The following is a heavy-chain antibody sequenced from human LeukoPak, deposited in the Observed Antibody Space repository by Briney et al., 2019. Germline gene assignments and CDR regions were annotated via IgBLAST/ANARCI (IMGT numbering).Heavy chain of an antibody. V-gene: IGHV1-2*02. Sequence: ASVKVSCKASGYTFTGYYMHWVRQAPGQGLEWMGWINPNSGGTNYAQKFQGRVTMTRDTSISTAYVELSRLRYDDTAVYYCASLKDCSSTSRYGFDYWGQGTLVTVSS. CDR2: INPNSGGT. CDR3: ASLKDCSSTSRYGFDY. CDR1: GYTFTGYY. J-gene: IGHJ4*02. D-gene: IGHD2-2*01.